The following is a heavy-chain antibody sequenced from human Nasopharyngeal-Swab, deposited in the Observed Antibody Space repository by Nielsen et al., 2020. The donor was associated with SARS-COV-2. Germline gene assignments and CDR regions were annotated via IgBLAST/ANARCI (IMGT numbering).Heavy chain of an antibody. CDR1: GGTFNSYA. V-gene: IGHV1-69*04. D-gene: IGHD2-21*01. CDR3: ARIHFVVGRGYFYGMDV. Sequence: SVRVSCKASGGTFNSYAISWVRQAPGQGLEWVGRINPILGIADYAEKFEGRVSITADKSTTTAHMELGSLRPEDTALYYCARIHFVVGRGYFYGMDVWGQGTTVTVSS. J-gene: IGHJ6*02. CDR2: INPILGIA.